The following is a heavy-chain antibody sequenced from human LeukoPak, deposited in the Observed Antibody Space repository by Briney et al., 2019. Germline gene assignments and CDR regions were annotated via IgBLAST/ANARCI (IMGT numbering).Heavy chain of an antibody. CDR1: GFTFSSYS. J-gene: IGHJ4*02. V-gene: IGHV3-21*01. CDR2: ISSSSSYI. Sequence: GGSLRLSCAASGFTFSSYSMNWVRQAPGKGLEWVSSISSSSSYIYYADSVKGRFTISRDNAKNSLYLQMNSLRAEDTAVYYCARDLVAVAGTMYYWGQGTLVTVSS. D-gene: IGHD6-19*01. CDR3: ARDLVAVAGTMYY.